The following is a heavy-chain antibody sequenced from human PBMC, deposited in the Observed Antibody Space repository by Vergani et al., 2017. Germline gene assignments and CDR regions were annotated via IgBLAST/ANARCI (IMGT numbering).Heavy chain of an antibody. V-gene: IGHV3-30-3*01. J-gene: IGHJ4*02. CDR2: ISYDGSNK. CDR3: ARDLAPIAAAGHFDY. D-gene: IGHD6-13*01. CDR1: GFTFSSYA. Sequence: QVQLVESGGGVVQPGRSLRLSCAASGFTFSSYAMHWVRQAPGKGLEWVAVISYDGSNKYYADSVKGRFTISRDNSKNTLYLQMNSLGAEDTAVYYCARDLAPIAAAGHFDYWGQGTLVTVSS.